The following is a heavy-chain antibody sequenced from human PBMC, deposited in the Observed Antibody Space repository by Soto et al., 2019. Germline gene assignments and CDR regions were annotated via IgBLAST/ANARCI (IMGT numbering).Heavy chain of an antibody. D-gene: IGHD2-2*01. J-gene: IGHJ6*02. V-gene: IGHV1-46*01. CDR3: ARGISTTRYYYDYGMDV. Sequence: ASGKVSCKVSGYPLTSYYLHWVRQAPGQGPEWRGIINPSGGITNDAQKFQDRVTMTSDTSTSTVYMELSSLRSEDTAVYYCARGISTTRYYYDYGMDVWGQGPTV. CDR1: GYPLTSYY. CDR2: INPSGGIT.